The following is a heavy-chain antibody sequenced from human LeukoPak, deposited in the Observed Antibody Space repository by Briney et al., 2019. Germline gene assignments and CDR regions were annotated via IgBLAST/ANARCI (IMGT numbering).Heavy chain of an antibody. CDR2: IYHSGST. V-gene: IGHV4-30-2*01. D-gene: IGHD3-22*01. CDR3: ARVDYYDSSGSNWFDP. J-gene: IGHJ5*02. CDR1: GGSISSGGYY. Sequence: PSQTLSLTCTVSGGSISSGGYYWGWLRQPPGKGLEWIGYIYHSGSTYYNPSLKSRVTISVDRSKNQFSLKLSSVTAAGTAVYYCARVDYYDSSGSNWFDPWGQGTLVTVSS.